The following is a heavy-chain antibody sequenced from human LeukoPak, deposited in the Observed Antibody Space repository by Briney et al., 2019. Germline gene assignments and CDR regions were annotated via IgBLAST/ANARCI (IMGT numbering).Heavy chain of an antibody. D-gene: IGHD2-2*01. Sequence: GGSLRLSCAASRFTFSSYAMSWVRQAPGKGLEWVSAISGSGGSTYYADSVKGRFIISRDNAKNSLYLQMNSLRAEDTAVYYCARDHQEYDAFDTWGQGTMVTVSS. CDR1: RFTFSSYA. CDR2: ISGSGGST. V-gene: IGHV3-23*01. CDR3: ARDHQEYDAFDT. J-gene: IGHJ3*02.